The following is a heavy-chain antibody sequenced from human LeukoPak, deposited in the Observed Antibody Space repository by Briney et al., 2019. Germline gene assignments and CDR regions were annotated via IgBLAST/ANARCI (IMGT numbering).Heavy chain of an antibody. J-gene: IGHJ4*02. V-gene: IGHV3-73*01. D-gene: IGHD3-10*01. CDR1: GFTFSGSA. CDR2: IRSTANGYAT. CDR3: TGNYYGSGSYADFDY. Sequence: GGSLRLSRAASGFTFSGSALHWVRQASGKGLEWVGRIRSTANGYATAYAASVKGRFTISRDDSKNTAYLQMDSLKTEDTAVYYCTGNYYGSGSYADFDYWGQGTLVTVSS.